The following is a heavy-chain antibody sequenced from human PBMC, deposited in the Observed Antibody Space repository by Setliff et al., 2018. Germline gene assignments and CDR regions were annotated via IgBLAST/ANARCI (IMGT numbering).Heavy chain of an antibody. D-gene: IGHD6-25*01. J-gene: IGHJ4*02. Sequence: QAPGQGPEWLGIINIGGGSASIVQKFQGRVTMTSDTSTSTVYMDLTGLTSDDTAVYYCARAGLAAAGRKGVFDHWGQGTLVTVSS. V-gene: IGHV1-46*01. CDR3: ARAGLAAAGRKGVFDH. CDR2: INIGGGSA.